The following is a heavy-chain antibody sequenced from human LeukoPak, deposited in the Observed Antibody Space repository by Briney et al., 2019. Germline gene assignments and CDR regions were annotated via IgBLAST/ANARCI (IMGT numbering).Heavy chain of an antibody. CDR1: GYSFSSYW. CDR2: IYPGGSET. Sequence: GESLKISCKGLGYSFSSYWNAWVRQRPGKGLEWMGIIYPGGSETRYDPSFQGQVTISADSSTSTAYLQWSSLRASDTAMYYCARASRDGYNQNFDHWGRATLVTVSS. CDR3: ARASRDGYNQNFDH. V-gene: IGHV5-51*01. D-gene: IGHD5-24*01. J-gene: IGHJ4*02.